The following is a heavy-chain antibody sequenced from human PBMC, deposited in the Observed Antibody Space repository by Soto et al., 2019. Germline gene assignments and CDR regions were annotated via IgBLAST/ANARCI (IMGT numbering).Heavy chain of an antibody. CDR1: GFTFISYG. Sequence: GGSLRLSCAASGFTFISYGMHWALQAPGKGLEWVALISYDGSNKYYTDSVKGRFTISRDNSKNRLYLQMNSLRAEDTAVYYCAITGSGWYFDYWGQGTLVTVSS. V-gene: IGHV3-30*03. CDR3: AITGSGWYFDY. CDR2: ISYDGSNK. D-gene: IGHD6-19*01. J-gene: IGHJ4*02.